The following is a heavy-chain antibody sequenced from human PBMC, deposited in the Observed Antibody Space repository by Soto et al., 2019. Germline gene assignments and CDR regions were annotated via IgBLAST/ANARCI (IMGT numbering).Heavy chain of an antibody. J-gene: IGHJ6*02. CDR3: ASHTSSFAYYFRGMDI. CDR2: IYFGGST. D-gene: IGHD2-2*01. V-gene: IGHV4-39*01. CDR1: GGSNISSDFF. Sequence: QLQLQESGPGLVRPSETLTLTCTVSGGSNISSDFFWGWIRQPPGKGPEWIGSIYFGGSTFYNPSLKSRVTITVDTSENQCFLTFNSVTAADTAVYYCASHTSSFAYYFRGMDIWGQGTAVSVSS.